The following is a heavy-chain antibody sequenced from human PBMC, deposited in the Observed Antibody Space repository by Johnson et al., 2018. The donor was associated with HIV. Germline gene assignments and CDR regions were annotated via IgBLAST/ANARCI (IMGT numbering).Heavy chain of an antibody. D-gene: IGHD2-21*01. Sequence: QMQLVESGGGLVQPGGSLRLSCAASGFTFSDYYMSWIRQAPGKGLEWVSYISSSGSTRYYADSVKGRFTISTDNAKNSLYLQMHSLRAEDTALYYCARGGGDCGGDCFLGAFDIWGQGTMVTVSS. J-gene: IGHJ3*02. CDR3: ARGGGDCGGDCFLGAFDI. V-gene: IGHV3-11*04. CDR2: ISSSGSTR. CDR1: GFTFSDYY.